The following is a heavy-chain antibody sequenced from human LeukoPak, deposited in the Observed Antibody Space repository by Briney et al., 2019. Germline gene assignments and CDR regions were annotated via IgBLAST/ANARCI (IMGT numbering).Heavy chain of an antibody. Sequence: GRSLRLSCAASGFTFSSFSMNWVRQAPGKGLEWVSYIRTSGTNTDYTGSVKGRFTISRDNAKNSLYLQMNSLRAEDTAVYYCARMNYVSSGWGAPFDYWGQGTLVTVSS. CDR1: GFTFSSFS. D-gene: IGHD1-7*01. V-gene: IGHV3-48*04. CDR3: ARMNYVSSGWGAPFDY. J-gene: IGHJ4*02. CDR2: IRTSGTNT.